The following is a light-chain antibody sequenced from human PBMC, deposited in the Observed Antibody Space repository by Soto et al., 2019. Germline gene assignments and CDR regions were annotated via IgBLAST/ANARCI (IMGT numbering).Light chain of an antibody. V-gene: IGLV2-8*01. J-gene: IGLJ1*01. CDR3: SSYAGSKGV. CDR2: EVS. Sequence: QSALTQPPSASGSPGQSVTISCTGTSSDVGGYNYVSWYQQHPGKAPKLMIYEVSKRPSGVPDRFSGSKSGNTASLTVSGLQAEDEADYYCSSYAGSKGVFGNGTKLTVL. CDR1: SSDVGGYNY.